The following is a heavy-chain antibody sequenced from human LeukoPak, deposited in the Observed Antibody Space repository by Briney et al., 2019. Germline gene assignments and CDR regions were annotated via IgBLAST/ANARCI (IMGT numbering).Heavy chain of an antibody. V-gene: IGHV3-23*01. Sequence: PGGSLRLSCAASGFTFSSYAMNWVRQAPGKGLDWVSTISGSGGSKHYADSVEGRFTISRDNSKNTVYLQMNSLRAEDTAIYYCAKLTSASGAYGVDVWGQGTTVTVSS. CDR1: GFTFSSYA. J-gene: IGHJ6*02. CDR3: AKLTSASGAYGVDV. CDR2: ISGSGGSK. D-gene: IGHD3-10*01.